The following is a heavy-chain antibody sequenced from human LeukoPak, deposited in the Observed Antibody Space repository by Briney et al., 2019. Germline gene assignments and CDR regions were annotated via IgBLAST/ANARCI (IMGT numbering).Heavy chain of an antibody. CDR2: IYYSEST. V-gene: IGHV4-39*01. Sequence: SETLSLTSSVSGGSISGTTHNWGWIRQPPGKGLEWIATIYYSESTKKSPSLKSRVTISLDTSRNQFSLKLSSVTAADTAVYYCARQGSSSWYGWYFDLWGRGSLATVSS. CDR1: GGSISGTTHN. D-gene: IGHD6-13*01. CDR3: ARQGSSSWYGWYFDL. J-gene: IGHJ2*01.